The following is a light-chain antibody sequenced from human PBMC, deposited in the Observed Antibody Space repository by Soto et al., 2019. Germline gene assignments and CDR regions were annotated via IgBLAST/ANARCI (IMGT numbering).Light chain of an antibody. V-gene: IGLV2-14*01. CDR3: SSYTRSSTLV. Sequence: QSVLTQPASVSGSPGQSITISCTGTSSDVGGYNYVSWYQQHPGKAPKLMIYEVSNRPSGVSNRFSGSKSGNTASLTISGLQAEDEADHYCSSYTRSSTLVFGTGTKLTVL. J-gene: IGLJ1*01. CDR2: EVS. CDR1: SSDVGGYNY.